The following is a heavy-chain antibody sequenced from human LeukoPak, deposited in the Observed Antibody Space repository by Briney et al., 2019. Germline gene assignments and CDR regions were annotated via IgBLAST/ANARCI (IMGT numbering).Heavy chain of an antibody. V-gene: IGHV4-39*07. CDR1: GGSISSSSYY. CDR2: IYYSGST. J-gene: IGHJ4*02. CDR3: ARDDYGGNSYYFDY. D-gene: IGHD4-23*01. Sequence: SETLSLTCTVSGGSISSSSYYWGWIRQPPGKGLEWIGSIYYSGSTYYNPSLKSRVTISVDTSKNQFSLKLSSVTAADTAVYYCARDDYGGNSYYFDYWGQGTLVTVS.